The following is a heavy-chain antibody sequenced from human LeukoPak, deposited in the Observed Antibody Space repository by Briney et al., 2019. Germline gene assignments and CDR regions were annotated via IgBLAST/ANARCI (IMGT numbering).Heavy chain of an antibody. D-gene: IGHD2/OR15-2a*01. CDR2: IHYRGTT. J-gene: IGHJ6*03. V-gene: IGHV4-61*01. CDR1: AGSVGSGSHF. Sequence: SHCLSPACTLSAGSVGSGSHFWTWIRRPAGKGLEWIANIHYRGTTNYNPSLKSPVTISRDEANNPLSLKLTSVTAADTAVYYCARDYLRRNCNSKNCMALDVWGKGTTVTVS. CDR3: ARDYLRRNCNSKNCMALDV.